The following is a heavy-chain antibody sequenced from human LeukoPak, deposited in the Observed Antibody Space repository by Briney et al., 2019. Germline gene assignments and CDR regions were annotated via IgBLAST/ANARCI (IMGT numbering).Heavy chain of an antibody. J-gene: IGHJ4*02. CDR1: GGPISSYY. Sequence: SETLSLTCTVSGGPISSYYWSWIRQPPGKGLEWIGYIYYSGSTNYNPSLKSRVTISVDTSKNQFSLKLSSVTAADTAVYYCARDLQYRGYFDYCGQGTLVTVSS. CDR2: IYYSGST. D-gene: IGHD2-2*01. CDR3: ARDLQYRGYFDY. V-gene: IGHV4-59*01.